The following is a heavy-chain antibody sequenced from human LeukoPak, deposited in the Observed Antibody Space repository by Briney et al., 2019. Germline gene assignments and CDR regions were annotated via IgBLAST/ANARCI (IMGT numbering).Heavy chain of an antibody. J-gene: IGHJ4*02. V-gene: IGHV3-30-3*01. CDR1: GFTFSSYA. CDR3: ARDAPYCGGDCYSGVVDY. D-gene: IGHD2-21*02. Sequence: GGSLRLSCAASGFTFSSYAMHWVRQAPGKGLEWVAVISYDGSNKYYADSVKGRFTISRDNSKNTLYLQMNSLRAEDTAVYYCARDAPYCGGDCYSGVVDYWGQGTLVTVSS. CDR2: ISYDGSNK.